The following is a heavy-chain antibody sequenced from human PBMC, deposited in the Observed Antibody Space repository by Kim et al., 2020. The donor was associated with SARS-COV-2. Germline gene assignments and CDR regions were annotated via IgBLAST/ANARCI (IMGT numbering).Heavy chain of an antibody. Sequence: ASVKVSCKASGYTFTGYYMHWVRQAPGQGLEWMGWINPNSGGTNYAQKFQGRVTMTRDTSISTAYMELSRLRSDDTAVYYCARAGDYGDYIDSYFDLWGRGTLVTVSS. CDR1: GYTFTGYY. CDR2: INPNSGGT. D-gene: IGHD4-17*01. CDR3: ARAGDYGDYIDSYFDL. J-gene: IGHJ2*01. V-gene: IGHV1-2*02.